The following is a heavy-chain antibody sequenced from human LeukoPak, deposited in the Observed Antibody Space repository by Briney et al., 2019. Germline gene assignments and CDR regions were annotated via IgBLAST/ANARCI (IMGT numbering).Heavy chain of an antibody. CDR3: ARLKYYYDSSGYRAEYFQH. CDR1: GGSISSYY. J-gene: IGHJ1*01. D-gene: IGHD3-22*01. Sequence: SETLSLTCTVSGGSISSYYLSWIRQPPGKGLEWIGYIYYSGSTNYNPSLKSRVTISVYTSKNQFSLKLSSVTAADTAVYYCARLKYYYDSSGYRAEYFQHWGQGTLVTVSS. CDR2: IYYSGST. V-gene: IGHV4-59*01.